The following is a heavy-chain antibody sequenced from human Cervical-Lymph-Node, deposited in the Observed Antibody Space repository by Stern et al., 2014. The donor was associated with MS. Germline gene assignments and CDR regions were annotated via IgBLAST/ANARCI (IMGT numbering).Heavy chain of an antibody. V-gene: IGHV3-30-3*01. Sequence: QVQLVESGGGVVQPGRSLRLSCAASGFIFSNYAMHWVRQAPGQGLDWVAFVSNEGSKQFYADSVKGRFPISRDNANNTLYLQMNSLRPEDTAVYYCGRDTCRGGGCYFRYWGQGILITVSS. CDR3: GRDTCRGGGCYFRY. CDR2: VSNEGSKQ. D-gene: IGHD2-15*01. CDR1: GFIFSNYA. J-gene: IGHJ4*02.